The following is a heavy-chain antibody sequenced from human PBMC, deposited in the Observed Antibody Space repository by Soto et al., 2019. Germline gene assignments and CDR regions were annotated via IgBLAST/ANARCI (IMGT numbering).Heavy chain of an antibody. CDR2: ISGSGGST. CDR3: AKGGSRMVTATYWYFDL. D-gene: IGHD2-21*02. Sequence: EVQLLESGGGLVQPGGSLRLSCAASGFTFSSYAMSWVRQAPGKGLEWVSAISGSGGSTYYADSVKGRFTISRDNSKNTLYLQMNSLRAEDTAVYYCAKGGSRMVTATYWYFDLWGRGTLVTVSS. V-gene: IGHV3-23*01. CDR1: GFTFSSYA. J-gene: IGHJ2*01.